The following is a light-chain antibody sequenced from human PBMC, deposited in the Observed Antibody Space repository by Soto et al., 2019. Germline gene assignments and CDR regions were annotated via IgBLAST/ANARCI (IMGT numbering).Light chain of an antibody. CDR2: DAS. Sequence: EIVLTQSPATLSLSPGERATLSCRASQSVSSYLAWYQQKPGQAPRLLIYDASNRATGIPARFSGSWSETDFTLTISSLEPEYFAVYYCQQRSNWPPISLGQGTRLEIK. CDR3: QQRSNWPPIS. CDR1: QSVSSY. J-gene: IGKJ5*01. V-gene: IGKV3-11*01.